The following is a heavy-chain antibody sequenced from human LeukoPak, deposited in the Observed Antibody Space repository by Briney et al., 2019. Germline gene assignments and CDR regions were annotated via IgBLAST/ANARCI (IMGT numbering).Heavy chain of an antibody. Sequence: GGSLRLSCVASGFTFDDYAIHWVRQAPGKGLEWVSGISWNSGRIGYADSVKGRFTISRDNARNSLYLQMNSLRAEDTALYYCAKDGGWSQFSYFGYWGQGTLVTVSS. D-gene: IGHD6-19*01. CDR2: ISWNSGRI. CDR1: GFTFDDYA. V-gene: IGHV3-9*01. CDR3: AKDGGWSQFSYFGY. J-gene: IGHJ4*02.